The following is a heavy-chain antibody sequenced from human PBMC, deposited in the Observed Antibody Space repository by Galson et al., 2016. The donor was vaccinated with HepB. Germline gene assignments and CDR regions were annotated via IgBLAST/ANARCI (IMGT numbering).Heavy chain of an antibody. CDR3: ASQAGTAGTSPFDS. CDR1: GYTLSELS. J-gene: IGHJ3*02. CDR2: YDPADGEK. V-gene: IGHV1-24*01. Sequence: SVKVSCKVSGYTLSELSMHWVRQTPGKGPEWVGGYDPADGEKLYAQKFQGRVTMTEDASKDTAYLELSSLRSADTGVYYCASQAGTAGTSPFDSWGQGTLVTVSS. D-gene: IGHD6-13*01.